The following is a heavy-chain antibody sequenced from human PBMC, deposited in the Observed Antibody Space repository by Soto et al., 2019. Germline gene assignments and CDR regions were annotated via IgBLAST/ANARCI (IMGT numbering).Heavy chain of an antibody. D-gene: IGHD2-2*01. CDR3: ARSPAAMSNNYYMDV. CDR1: GFTFSSYS. V-gene: IGHV3-21*01. J-gene: IGHJ6*03. Sequence: GGSLRLSCAASGFTFSSYSMNWVRQAPGKGLEWVSSISSSSSYIYYADSVKGRFTISRDNAKNSLYLQMNSLRAEDTAVYYCARSPAAMSNNYYMDVWGKGTTVTVSS. CDR2: ISSSSSYI.